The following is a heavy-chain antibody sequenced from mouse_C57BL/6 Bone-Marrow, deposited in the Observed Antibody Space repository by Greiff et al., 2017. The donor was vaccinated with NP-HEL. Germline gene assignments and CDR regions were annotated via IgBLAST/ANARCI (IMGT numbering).Heavy chain of an antibody. CDR3: ARLSYFYAMDY. V-gene: IGHV1-80*01. CDR2: IYPGDGDT. Sequence: VQVVESGAELVKPGASVKLSCKASGYAFSSSWMTWVQQRPGKGLEWIGQIYPGDGDTNYNGKFKGQPTLTADKSSSTAYMQLSILSSEDSAFYFCARLSYFYAMDYGGQGTSVTVSS. CDR1: GYAFSSSW. J-gene: IGHJ4*01.